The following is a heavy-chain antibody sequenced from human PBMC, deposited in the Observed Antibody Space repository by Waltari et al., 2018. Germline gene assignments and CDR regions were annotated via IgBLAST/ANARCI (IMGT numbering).Heavy chain of an antibody. CDR3: ARGPDYGGNGFFAFDI. J-gene: IGHJ3*02. CDR1: GYTFTSYD. Sequence: QVQLVQSGAEVKKPGASVKVSCTASGYTFTSYDINWVRQATGQGLEWMGWMNPNSGNTGYAQKFQGRVTITRNTSISTAYMELSSLRSEDTAVYYCARGPDYGGNGFFAFDIWGQGTMVTVSS. D-gene: IGHD4-17*01. V-gene: IGHV1-8*03. CDR2: MNPNSGNT.